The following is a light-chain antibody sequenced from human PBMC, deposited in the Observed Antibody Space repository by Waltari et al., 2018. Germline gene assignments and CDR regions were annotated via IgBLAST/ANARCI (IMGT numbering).Light chain of an antibody. Sequence: EIVLTQSPGTLPLSPGERATLSCRASQSVGRSLAWYQQKPGQAPRLLIYGASNRATGIPDRFSGSGFATDFSLTISRLEPEDFAVYYCQKYESLPATFGQGTKVEIK. J-gene: IGKJ1*01. CDR3: QKYESLPAT. CDR2: GAS. CDR1: QSVGRS. V-gene: IGKV3-20*01.